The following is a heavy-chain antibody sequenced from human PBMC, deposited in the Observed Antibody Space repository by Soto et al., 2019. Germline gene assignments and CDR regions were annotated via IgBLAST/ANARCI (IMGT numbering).Heavy chain of an antibody. CDR1: GVSIRNFY. CDR2: LYYSEST. Sequence: QVQLQESGPGLVKPSETLSLTCTASGVSIRNFYWTWLRQPPGRGLEWIGYLYYSESTNYNPSLKSRFTMAIDTSRNPFSLKLTAMTASDTAVYYCESSRSNWYQFDSWGQGTLVTVSS. V-gene: IGHV4-59*01. J-gene: IGHJ4*02. D-gene: IGHD1-20*01. CDR3: ESSRSNWYQFDS.